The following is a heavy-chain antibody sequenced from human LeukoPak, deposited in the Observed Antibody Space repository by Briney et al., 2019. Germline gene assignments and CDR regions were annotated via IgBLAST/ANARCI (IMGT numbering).Heavy chain of an antibody. CDR1: GFTFSSYS. V-gene: IGHV3-48*01. J-gene: IGHJ6*03. Sequence: GRSLRLSSAASGFTFSSYSMNWVRQAPGKGLEWVSYISSSSSTIYYADSVKGRFTISRDNAKNSLYLQMNSLRAEDTAVYYCARGPIAVATYYYYYMDVWGKGTTVTISS. D-gene: IGHD6-19*01. CDR3: ARGPIAVATYYYYYMDV. CDR2: ISSSSSTI.